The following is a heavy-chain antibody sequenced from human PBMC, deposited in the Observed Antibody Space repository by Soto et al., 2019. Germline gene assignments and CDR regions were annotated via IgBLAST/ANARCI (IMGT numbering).Heavy chain of an antibody. V-gene: IGHV4-31*03. D-gene: IGHD3-10*01. Sequence: QVQLQESGPGLVKPSQSLSLACTVSGGSISSGGYYWSWIRQHPGKGLEWIGYIYYLGSTYYNPSLKSRVTISVDTSKKQFSLKLSSVTAADTAVYYCARFYMVRGVMSAFDIWGQGRMVTVSS. CDR1: GGSISSGGYY. CDR2: IYYLGST. CDR3: ARFYMVRGVMSAFDI. J-gene: IGHJ3*02.